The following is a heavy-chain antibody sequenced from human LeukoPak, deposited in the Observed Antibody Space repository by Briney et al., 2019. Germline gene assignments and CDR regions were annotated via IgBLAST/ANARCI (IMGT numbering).Heavy chain of an antibody. CDR1: GFTFSGSA. D-gene: IGHD1-14*01. J-gene: IGHJ4*02. Sequence: GGSLRLSCAASGFTFSGSAMHWVRQASGQGLEWVGRIRSKANSYATTYAASVKGRFTISRDDSKDTAYLQMNSLKTEDTAVYYCTSPDGYYFDYWGQGTLVTVSS. CDR3: TSPDGYYFDY. V-gene: IGHV3-73*01. CDR2: IRSKANSYAT.